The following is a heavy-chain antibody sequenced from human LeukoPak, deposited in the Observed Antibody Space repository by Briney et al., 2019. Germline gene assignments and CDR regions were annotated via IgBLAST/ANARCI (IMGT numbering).Heavy chain of an antibody. D-gene: IGHD6-19*01. Sequence: PGGSLRLSCAASGFTFSSYAMHWVRQAPGKGLEWVAVISYDGSNKYYADSVKGRFTISRDNSKNTLYLQMNSLRAEDMAVYYCAREGSSGWYRRYYFDYWGQGTLVTVSS. CDR3: AREGSSGWYRRYYFDY. CDR2: ISYDGSNK. J-gene: IGHJ4*02. V-gene: IGHV3-30*04. CDR1: GFTFSSYA.